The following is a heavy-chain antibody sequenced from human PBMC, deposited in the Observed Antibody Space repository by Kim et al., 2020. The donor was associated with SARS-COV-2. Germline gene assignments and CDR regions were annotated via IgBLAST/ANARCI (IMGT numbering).Heavy chain of an antibody. J-gene: IGHJ6*01. D-gene: IGHD3-9*01. CDR3: ATAPTMRYDIFMD. CDR2: MDPDSGNT. CDR1: GYTFTRFY. V-gene: IGHV1-8*01. Sequence: ASVKVSCKASGYTFTRFYINWVRQATGQGLEWMGWMDPDSGNTVYAQKIQGRVTMTRHTSINTAYMELSSLRSEDTAVYYCATAPTMRYDIFMD.